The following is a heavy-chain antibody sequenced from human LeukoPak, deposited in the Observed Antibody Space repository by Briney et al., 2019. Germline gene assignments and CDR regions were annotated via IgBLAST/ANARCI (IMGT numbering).Heavy chain of an antibody. CDR3: ARDIRVKTYYSGSGSSRRHAFDI. J-gene: IGHJ3*02. CDR1: GFTVSSNY. CDR2: IYYNEST. V-gene: IGHV4-59*02. Sequence: PGGSLRLSCAASGFTVSSNYMSWARQAPGKGLEWIGSIYYNESTDYNPSLQRRVTISVDTSNNQFSLILSSLTAADTAFYYCARDIRVKTYYSGSGSSRRHAFDIWGHGTKVTVSS. D-gene: IGHD3-10*01.